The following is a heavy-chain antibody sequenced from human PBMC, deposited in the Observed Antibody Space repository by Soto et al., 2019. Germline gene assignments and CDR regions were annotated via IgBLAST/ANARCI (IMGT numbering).Heavy chain of an antibody. Sequence: QVQLVESGGGVVQPGRSLRLSCVASGFTFSNYGMHWVRQAPGKGPEWVAVIWCDGSNKDYADSVKGRFTISRDNSRNTLYLQMNSLRAEDTAVYYCASALETGDYWGQGTLVTVSS. V-gene: IGHV3-33*01. D-gene: IGHD3-10*01. J-gene: IGHJ4*02. CDR1: GFTFSNYG. CDR2: IWCDGSNK. CDR3: ASALETGDY.